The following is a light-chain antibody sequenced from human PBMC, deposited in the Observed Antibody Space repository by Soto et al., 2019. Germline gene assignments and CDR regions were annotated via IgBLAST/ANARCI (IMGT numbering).Light chain of an antibody. CDR3: MQALQTPIT. Sequence: DIVMTQSPLSLPVTPGEPASISCRSSQSLLHSNGYNFLDWYLQKPGQSPQLLIYLGSSRASGVPDRFSGSESGTDFTLKISRVEAEDVGVYYCMQALQTPITFGQGTRLEIK. CDR1: QSLLHSNGYNF. V-gene: IGKV2-28*01. CDR2: LGS. J-gene: IGKJ5*01.